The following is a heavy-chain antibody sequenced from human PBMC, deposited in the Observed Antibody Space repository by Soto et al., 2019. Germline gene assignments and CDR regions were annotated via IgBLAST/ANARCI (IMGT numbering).Heavy chain of an antibody. D-gene: IGHD3-16*01. CDR1: GFTFSSYW. CDR2: IKQDGSEK. J-gene: IGHJ4*02. V-gene: IGHV3-7*01. Sequence: EVQLVESGGGLVQPGGSLRLSCAASGFTFSSYWMSWVRQAPGKGLEWVANIKQDGSEKYYVDSVKGRFTISRDNAKNSQYLQMNSLRAEDTAVYYCARDNPTRWPTGLGYYFDYLGQGTLVTVSS. CDR3: ARDNPTRWPTGLGYYFDY.